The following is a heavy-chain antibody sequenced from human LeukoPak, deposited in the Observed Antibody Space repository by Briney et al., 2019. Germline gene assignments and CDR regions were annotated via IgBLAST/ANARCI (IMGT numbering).Heavy chain of an antibody. CDR2: ISWNSGSI. CDR1: GFTFDDYA. V-gene: IGHV3-9*01. D-gene: IGHD6-13*01. Sequence: PGGSLRLSCAASGFTFDDYAMHWVRQAPGKGLEWVSGISWNSGSIGYADSVKGRFTISRDNAKNSLYLQMNSLRAEDTALYYCAKDIAAAGKFNAMDVWGKGTTVTVSS. J-gene: IGHJ6*03. CDR3: AKDIAAAGKFNAMDV.